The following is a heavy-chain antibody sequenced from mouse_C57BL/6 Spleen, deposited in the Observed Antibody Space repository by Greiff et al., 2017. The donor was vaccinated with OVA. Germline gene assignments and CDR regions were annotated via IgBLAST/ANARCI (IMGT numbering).Heavy chain of an antibody. CDR1: GYAFTNYL. CDR3: ARGEGLITTGDAMDY. CDR2: INPGSGGT. Sequence: VKVVESGAELVRPGTSVKVSCKASGYAFTNYLIEWVKQRPGQGLEWIGVINPGSGGTNYNEKFKGKATLTADKSSSTAYMQLSSLTSEDSAVYFCARGEGLITTGDAMDYWGQGTSVTVSS. D-gene: IGHD1-1*01. J-gene: IGHJ4*01. V-gene: IGHV1-54*01.